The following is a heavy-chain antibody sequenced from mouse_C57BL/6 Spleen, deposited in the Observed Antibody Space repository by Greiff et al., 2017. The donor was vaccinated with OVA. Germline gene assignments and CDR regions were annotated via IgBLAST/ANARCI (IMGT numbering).Heavy chain of an antibody. CDR3: ARDYYGSSSHWYFDV. CDR1: GFTFSSYA. V-gene: IGHV5-4*01. CDR2: ISDGGSYT. D-gene: IGHD1-1*01. J-gene: IGHJ1*03. Sequence: EVQRVESGGGLVKPGGSLKLSCAASGFTFSSYAMSWVRQTPDKRLEWVATISDGGSYTYYPDNVKGRFTISRDNAKNNLYLQMSHLKSEDTAMYYCARDYYGSSSHWYFDVWGTGTTVTVSS.